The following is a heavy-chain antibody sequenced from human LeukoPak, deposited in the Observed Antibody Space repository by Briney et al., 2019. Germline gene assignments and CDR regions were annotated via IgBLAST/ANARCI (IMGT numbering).Heavy chain of an antibody. D-gene: IGHD3-10*01. J-gene: IGHJ3*02. Sequence: GGSLRLSCAASGFIFSNYAMHWVRQAPGKGLEWVAIISYDGSNKYYADSVKGRFTISRDNSKNTLFLQMNSLRAEDTAVYFCAKERYYYGSGSENDAFDIWGQGTMVTVSS. CDR3: AKERYYYGSGSENDAFDI. V-gene: IGHV3-30*18. CDR1: GFIFSNYA. CDR2: ISYDGSNK.